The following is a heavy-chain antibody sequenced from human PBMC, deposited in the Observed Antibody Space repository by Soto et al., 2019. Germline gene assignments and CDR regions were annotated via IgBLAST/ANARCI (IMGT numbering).Heavy chain of an antibody. Sequence: GGSLRLSCAASGFTVSSKYMNWVRQAPGKGLEWVSIIWSAGLTYYADSVRGRFTISRDISKNILFLQMNNLRAEDSAIYYCARELPPDLWGQGALVTVSS. CDR3: ARELPPDL. J-gene: IGHJ5*02. CDR1: GFTVSSKY. V-gene: IGHV3-53*01. D-gene: IGHD2-15*01. CDR2: IWSAGLT.